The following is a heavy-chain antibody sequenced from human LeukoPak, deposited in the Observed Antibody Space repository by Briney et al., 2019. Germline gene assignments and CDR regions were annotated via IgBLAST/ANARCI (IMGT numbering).Heavy chain of an antibody. CDR3: ARDLGFL. Sequence: GGSLRLSCVASGFTFSSYWMSWVRQAPGKGLEWVANIKQDGSEKYYVDSVKGRFTISRDNAKNSLYLQMNSLRAEDTAVYYCARDLGFLWGQGTLVTVSS. J-gene: IGHJ4*02. CDR1: GFTFSSYW. V-gene: IGHV3-7*01. D-gene: IGHD2-2*03. CDR2: IKQDGSEK.